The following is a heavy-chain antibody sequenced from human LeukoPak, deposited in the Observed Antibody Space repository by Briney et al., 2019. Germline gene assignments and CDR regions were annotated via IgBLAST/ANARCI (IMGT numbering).Heavy chain of an antibody. V-gene: IGHV4-59*01. Sequence: SEPLSLTCTVSGGSISSYYWSWIRQPPGKGLEWIGYIYYSGSTNYNPSLKSRVTISVKTSKNQFSLKLRSVTAADTAVYYCARVTGYTIEDYFDYWGQGTLVTVSS. CDR1: GGSISSYY. CDR2: IYYSGST. D-gene: IGHD3-9*01. J-gene: IGHJ4*02. CDR3: ARVTGYTIEDYFDY.